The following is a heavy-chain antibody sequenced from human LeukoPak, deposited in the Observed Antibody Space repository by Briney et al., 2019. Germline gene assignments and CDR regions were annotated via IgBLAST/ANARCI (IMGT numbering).Heavy chain of an antibody. CDR2: ITNTGST. CDR3: ARRPTYYYGSGSYYSRYYFDY. D-gene: IGHD3-10*01. Sequence: SSETLSLTCTVSGGSISNSGHYWVWIRQPPGEGLEWIGTITNTGSTYSNPSLKSRVTISIDASKTQISLRLTSVTAADTAVYYCARRPTYYYGSGSYYSRYYFDYWGQGTLVTVSS. CDR1: GGSISNSGHY. V-gene: IGHV4-39*01. J-gene: IGHJ4*02.